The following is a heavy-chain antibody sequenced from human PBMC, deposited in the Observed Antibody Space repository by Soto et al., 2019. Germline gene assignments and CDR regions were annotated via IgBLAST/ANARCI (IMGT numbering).Heavy chain of an antibody. CDR3: ARVTYCSGGSCYSSGYSYGSYYFDY. D-gene: IGHD2-15*01. J-gene: IGHJ4*02. Sequence: PGGSLRLSCAASGFTFSSYSMNWARQAPGKGLEWVSSISSSSSYIYYADSVKGRFTISRDNAKNSLYLQMNSLRAEDTAVYYCARVTYCSGGSCYSSGYSYGSYYFDYCGQGPLVPVYS. CDR1: GFTFSSYS. V-gene: IGHV3-21*01. CDR2: ISSSSSYI.